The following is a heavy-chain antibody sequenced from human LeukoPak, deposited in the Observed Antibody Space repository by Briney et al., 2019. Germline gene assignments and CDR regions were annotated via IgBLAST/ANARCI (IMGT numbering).Heavy chain of an antibody. J-gene: IGHJ4*03. V-gene: IGHV4-34*01. D-gene: IGHD3/OR15-3a*01. CDR1: GGSFSGYY. CDR2: IDQSGTT. CDR3: TRVTHYYFGYRYFYT. Sequence: SETLSLTCVVNGGSFSGYYLSWIRQPPGKGLEWIGEIDQSGTTNYNPSLKSRVAISIDTSKKQFSLTLTSMTAADTAVYYCTRVTHYYFGYRYFYTWGRGTRVTVSS.